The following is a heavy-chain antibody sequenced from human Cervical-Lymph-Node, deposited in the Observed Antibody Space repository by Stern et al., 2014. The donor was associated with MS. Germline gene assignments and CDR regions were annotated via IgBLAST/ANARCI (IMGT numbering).Heavy chain of an antibody. CDR1: GGTFSSHS. CDR2: IIPIFNTA. V-gene: IGHV1-69*01. D-gene: IGHD6-19*01. CDR3: AREGTETAVAAFDL. J-gene: IGHJ4*02. Sequence: MQLVESGAEVRKPGSSVKVSCKASGGTFSSHSFRWVRQAPGQGLEWMGQIIPIFNTANYAQKFQGRVAMTADGSTRTVYMELSSLRSEDTAVYYCAREGTETAVAAFDLWGQGTLVTVSS.